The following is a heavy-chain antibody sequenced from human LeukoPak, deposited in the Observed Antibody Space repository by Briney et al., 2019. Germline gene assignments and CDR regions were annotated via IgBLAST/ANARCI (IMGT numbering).Heavy chain of an antibody. CDR3: ARDSEITIFGLSLGWFDP. J-gene: IGHJ5*02. CDR2: IYTSGST. Sequence: SETLSLTCTVSGGSISSYYWSWIRQPAGKGLEWIGRIYTSGSTNYNPSLKSRVTMSVDTSKNQFSLKLSSVTAADTAVYYCARDSEITIFGLSLGWFDPWGQGTLVTVSS. V-gene: IGHV4-4*07. CDR1: GGSISSYY. D-gene: IGHD3-3*01.